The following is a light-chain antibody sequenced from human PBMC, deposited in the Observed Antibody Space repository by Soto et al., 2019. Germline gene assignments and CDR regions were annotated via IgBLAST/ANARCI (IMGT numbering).Light chain of an antibody. V-gene: IGKV1-5*03. J-gene: IGKJ3*01. CDR3: QQYNSDPLT. CDR1: QSISSW. Sequence: DIQMTQSPSTLSASVGDRVTITCRASQSISSWLAWYQQKPGKAPKLLIYKASNLESGVPSRFSGSGSGTEFTITTSSLQPDDFATYYCQQYNSDPLTFGPGTKVDIK. CDR2: KAS.